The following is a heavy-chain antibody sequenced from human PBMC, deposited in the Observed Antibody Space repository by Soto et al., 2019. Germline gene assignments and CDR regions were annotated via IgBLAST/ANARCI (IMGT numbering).Heavy chain of an antibody. CDR2: MYHSGST. CDR1: GGSISSGGYS. J-gene: IGHJ5*01. Sequence: SETLSLTCAVSGGSISSGGYSWSWIRQPPGKGLEWIGYMYHSGSTYYNPSLKSRVTISIDRSKNQFSLKLSSVTAADTAVYYCSRHHSHRRSHLASPAQRTPVPVSS. D-gene: IGHD5-18*01. CDR3: SRHHSHRRSHLAS. V-gene: IGHV4-30-2*01.